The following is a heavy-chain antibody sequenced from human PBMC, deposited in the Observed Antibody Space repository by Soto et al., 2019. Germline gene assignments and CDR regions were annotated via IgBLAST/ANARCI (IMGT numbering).Heavy chain of an antibody. D-gene: IGHD1-1*01. J-gene: IGHJ4*02. CDR1: GGTFSSYT. V-gene: IGHV1-69*08. CDR3: GREGSSPGTPSDDFGY. CDR2: IVPILVIA. Sequence: QVQLVQSGAEVRKPGSSVKVSCKASGGTFSSYTISWVRQAPGQGLEWMGRIVPILVIANYAQKFQGRVTITADKSTSTAYMELRSLRSEDTAVYCCGREGSSPGTPSDDFGYWGPGTLVTVSS.